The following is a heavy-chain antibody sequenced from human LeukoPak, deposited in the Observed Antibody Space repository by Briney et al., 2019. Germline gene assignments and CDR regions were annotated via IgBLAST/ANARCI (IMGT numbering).Heavy chain of an antibody. D-gene: IGHD5/OR15-5a*01. CDR3: ARGALRHFYALFYMDI. CDR2: ISSSGST. CDR1: GGSITSHY. J-gene: IGHJ6*03. Sequence: SETLSLTCTVSGGSITSHYWIWIRQSPEKGLEWIGDISSSGSTGYNPSLRARVTISVDTSTNRFFLSLSSVTAADTAVYYCARGALRHFYALFYMDIWGKGTTVTVSS. V-gene: IGHV4-59*11.